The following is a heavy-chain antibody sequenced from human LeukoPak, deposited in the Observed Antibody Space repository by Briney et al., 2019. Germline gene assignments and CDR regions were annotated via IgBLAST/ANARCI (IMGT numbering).Heavy chain of an antibody. CDR1: GGSISRYY. Sequence: SETLSLTCTVSGGSISRYYWSWIRQPPGKGLEWIGEINHSGSTKYNPSLKSRVTISVDTSKNQFSLKLSSVTAADTAVYYCARGIRSPPRANMVRGVHYYYYGMDVWGQGTTVTVSS. D-gene: IGHD3-10*01. CDR2: INHSGST. J-gene: IGHJ6*02. CDR3: ARGIRSPPRANMVRGVHYYYYGMDV. V-gene: IGHV4-34*01.